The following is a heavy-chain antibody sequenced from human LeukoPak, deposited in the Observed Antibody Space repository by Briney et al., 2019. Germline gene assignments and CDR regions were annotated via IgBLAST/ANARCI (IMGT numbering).Heavy chain of an antibody. D-gene: IGHD3-9*01. J-gene: IGHJ4*02. Sequence: GGSLRLSCAASGFTFSSYSMNWVRQAPGKGLEWVSYIGASSSPIFYADSVKGRFTISRDNARNSLCLQMNSLRAEDTAVYYCARDHRYAFDYWGQGTLVTVSS. CDR1: GFTFSSYS. V-gene: IGHV3-48*01. CDR2: IGASSSPI. CDR3: ARDHRYAFDY.